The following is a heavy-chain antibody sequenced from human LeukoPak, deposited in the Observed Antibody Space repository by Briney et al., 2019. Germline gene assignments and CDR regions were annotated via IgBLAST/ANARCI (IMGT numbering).Heavy chain of an antibody. D-gene: IGHD3-9*01. Sequence: PSETLSLTCTVSGGSISSYYWSRIRQPPGKGLEWIGYIYYSGSTNYNPSLKSRVTISVDTSKNQFSLKLSSVTAADTAVYYCASHPYDISQFDPWGQGTLVTVSS. CDR3: ASHPYDISQFDP. V-gene: IGHV4-59*08. CDR1: GGSISSYY. CDR2: IYYSGST. J-gene: IGHJ5*02.